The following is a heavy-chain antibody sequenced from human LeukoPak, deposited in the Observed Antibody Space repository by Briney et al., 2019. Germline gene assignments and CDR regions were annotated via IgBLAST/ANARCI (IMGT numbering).Heavy chain of an antibody. V-gene: IGHV4-34*01. J-gene: IGHJ4*02. D-gene: IGHD3-10*01. CDR3: ARKRHGGPLDY. CDR2: INHSGST. Sequence: SETLSLTCAVYGGSFSGYYWSWIRQPPGKGLEWIGEINHSGSTNCNPSLKSRVTISVDTSKNQFPLKLSSVTAADTAVYYCARKRHGGPLDYWGQGTLVTVSS. CDR1: GGSFSGYY.